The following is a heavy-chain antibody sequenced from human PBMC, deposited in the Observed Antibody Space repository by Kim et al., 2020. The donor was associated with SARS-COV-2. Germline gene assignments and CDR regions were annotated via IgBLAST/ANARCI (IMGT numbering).Heavy chain of an antibody. CDR3: TGASYGANYFTYY. CDR2: SRNKARGYIT. J-gene: IGHJ4*02. CDR1: GFTFNDYY. D-gene: IGHD3-3*01. V-gene: IGHV3-72*01. Sequence: GGSLRLSCAASGFTFNDYYMDWVRQAPGKGLEWIARSRNKARGYITEYAASVKGSFTVTSYDSENSLYLDMNSLKTEDTAVYYCTGASYGANYFTYYWGQGVLVTVSS.